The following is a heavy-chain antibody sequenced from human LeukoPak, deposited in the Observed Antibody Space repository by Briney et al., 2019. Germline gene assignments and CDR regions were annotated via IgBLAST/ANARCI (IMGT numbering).Heavy chain of an antibody. CDR2: ISSSGSTI. CDR1: GFTFSDYY. Sequence: PEGSLRLSCAASGFTFSDYYMSWIRQAPGKGLEWVSYISSSGSTIYYADSVKGRFTISRDNAKNSLYLQMNSLRAEDTAVYYCARVKNYYDSSGYYDTNWFDPWGQGTLVTVSS. V-gene: IGHV3-11*01. CDR3: ARVKNYYDSSGYYDTNWFDP. J-gene: IGHJ5*02. D-gene: IGHD3-22*01.